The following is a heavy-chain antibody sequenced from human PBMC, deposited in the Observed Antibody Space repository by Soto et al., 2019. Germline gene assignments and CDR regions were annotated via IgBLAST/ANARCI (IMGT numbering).Heavy chain of an antibody. CDR3: ARGPQYYYGSGSYYNFDQ. CDR2: IKQDGSEK. J-gene: IGHJ4*02. Sequence: GGSLRFSCEASGFTFSSFWMSWVRQAPGKGLEWVANIKQDGSEKYYVDSVKGRFTISRDNAKSSLWLQMNSLRAEDTAVYYCARGPQYYYGSGSYYNFDQWGQGTLVTVSS. V-gene: IGHV3-7*01. D-gene: IGHD3-10*01. CDR1: GFTFSSFW.